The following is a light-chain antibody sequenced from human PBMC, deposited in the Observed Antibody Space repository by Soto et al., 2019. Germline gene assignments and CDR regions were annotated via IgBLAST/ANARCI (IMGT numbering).Light chain of an antibody. V-gene: IGKV3-15*01. CDR2: GAS. Sequence: EKVMTQSPATLSMSPGERATLSCRASQSVSNFLAWYQQKPGQTPRLLIYGASTRATGIPAWFSGSGSGTEFTLTISSLQSEDFAVYYCQQYSNWPSWTFGQGTKVEVK. J-gene: IGKJ1*01. CDR1: QSVSNF. CDR3: QQYSNWPSWT.